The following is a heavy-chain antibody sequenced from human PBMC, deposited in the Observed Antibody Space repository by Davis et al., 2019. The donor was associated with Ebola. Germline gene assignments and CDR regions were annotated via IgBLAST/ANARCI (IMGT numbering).Heavy chain of an antibody. CDR3: GRLDYSGHYFDY. Sequence: ASVTVSCKASGYTFTKFGIHWVRQAPGQRLEWMGWINPGNHETMYSERFQGRVTISSDTSATTIDVGLSSLTSEDTAVYFCGRLDYSGHYFDYWGQGTLVTVSS. CDR1: GYTFTKFG. D-gene: IGHD4-11*01. J-gene: IGHJ4*02. CDR2: INPGNHET. V-gene: IGHV1-3*01.